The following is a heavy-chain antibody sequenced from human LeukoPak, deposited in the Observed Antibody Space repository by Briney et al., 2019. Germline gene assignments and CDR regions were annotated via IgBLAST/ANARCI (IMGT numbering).Heavy chain of an antibody. CDR1: GGSFSGYY. Sequence: SETLSLTCAVYGGSFSGYYWSWIRQPPGKGLEWIGEINHSGSTNYNPSLKSRVTISVDTSKNQFSLKLSSVTAADTAVYCCARGGWSSSWPFDYWGQGTLVTVSS. CDR3: ARGGWSSSWPFDY. V-gene: IGHV4-34*01. CDR2: INHSGST. D-gene: IGHD6-13*01. J-gene: IGHJ4*02.